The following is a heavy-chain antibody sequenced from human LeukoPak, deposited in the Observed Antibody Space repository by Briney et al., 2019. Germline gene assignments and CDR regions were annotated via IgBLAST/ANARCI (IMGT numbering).Heavy chain of an antibody. CDR1: GFRFSRHW. D-gene: IGHD6-6*01. V-gene: IGHV3-7*01. CDR3: MAESSSPWEGY. CDR2: INEDGSVK. J-gene: IGHJ4*02. Sequence: GGSQRLSCADSGFRFSRHWMDWVRQAPGKGLEWVDNINEDGSVKNYVASVRGRFTGSRDNAKNSLYLQMNSLRGEDTAVYYCMAESSSPWEGYWGQGTLVTVSS.